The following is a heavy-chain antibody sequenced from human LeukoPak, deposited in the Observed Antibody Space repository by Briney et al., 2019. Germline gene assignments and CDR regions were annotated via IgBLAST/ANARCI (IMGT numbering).Heavy chain of an antibody. D-gene: IGHD5-12*01. CDR2: IWYDGSNK. CDR3: AREMGLNIVATFGY. CDR1: GFTFSSYG. V-gene: IGHV3-33*01. J-gene: IGHJ4*02. Sequence: PGGSLRLSCAAFGFTFSSYGMHWVRQAPGKGLEWVALIWYDGSNKYYADSVKGRFTFSRDNSKNTLYLQMNSLRAEDTAVYYCAREMGLNIVATFGYWGQGTLVTVSS.